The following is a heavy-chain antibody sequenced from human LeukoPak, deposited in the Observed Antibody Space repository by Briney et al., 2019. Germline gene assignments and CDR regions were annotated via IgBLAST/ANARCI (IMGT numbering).Heavy chain of an antibody. D-gene: IGHD3-16*02. CDR3: AKEQSVPRVWGSYRISVDY. V-gene: IGHV3-23*01. CDR1: GFTFSSYG. Sequence: GGSLRLSCAASGFTFSSYGMSWVRQAPGKGLEWVSAISGSGGSTHYADSVKGRFTISRDNSKNTLYLQMNSLRAEDTAVYYCAKEQSVPRVWGSYRISVDYWGQGTLVTVSS. J-gene: IGHJ4*02. CDR2: ISGSGGST.